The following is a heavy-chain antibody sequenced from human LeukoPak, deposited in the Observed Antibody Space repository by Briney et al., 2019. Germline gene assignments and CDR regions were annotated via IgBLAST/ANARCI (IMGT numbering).Heavy chain of an antibody. Sequence: GGSLTLSCAASGFTVSSNYMSWVRQAPGKGLEWVSVIYSGGSPYYADSVKGRFTISRDNSKNTMYLQMNSLRAEDTAVYYCAKDRVLRYCDWLFDLDYWGQGTLVTVSS. CDR3: AKDRVLRYCDWLFDLDY. V-gene: IGHV3-66*01. CDR1: GFTVSSNY. CDR2: IYSGGSP. D-gene: IGHD3-9*01. J-gene: IGHJ4*02.